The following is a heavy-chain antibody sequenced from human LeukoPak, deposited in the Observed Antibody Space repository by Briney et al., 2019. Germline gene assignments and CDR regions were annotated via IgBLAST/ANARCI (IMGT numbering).Heavy chain of an antibody. CDR3: ARRSDKSGYFDY. CDR1: GFTFDDYA. D-gene: IGHD1-26*01. CDR2: ISWNSGSI. Sequence: GGSLRLSCAASGFTFDDYAMHWVRQAPGKGLEWVSGISWNSGSIGYADSVKGGFTISRDNAKNSLYLQMNSLRAEDMALYYCARRSDKSGYFDYWGQGTLVTVSS. V-gene: IGHV3-9*03. J-gene: IGHJ4*02.